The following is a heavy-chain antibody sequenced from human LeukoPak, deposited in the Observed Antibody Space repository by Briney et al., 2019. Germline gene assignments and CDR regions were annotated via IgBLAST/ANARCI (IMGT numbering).Heavy chain of an antibody. Sequence: SETLSLTCAVYGGSFSGYYWSWIRQPPGKGLEWIGEINHSGSTNYNPSLKSRVTIPVDMSKNQFSLKLSSVTAADTAVYYCARGGRVAAAGQYYYYYGMDVWGQGTTVTVSS. CDR3: ARGGRVAAAGQYYYYYGMDV. CDR2: INHSGST. D-gene: IGHD6-13*01. J-gene: IGHJ6*02. CDR1: GGSFSGYY. V-gene: IGHV4-34*01.